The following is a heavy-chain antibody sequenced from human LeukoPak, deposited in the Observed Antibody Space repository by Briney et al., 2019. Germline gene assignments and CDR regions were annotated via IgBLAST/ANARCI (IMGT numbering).Heavy chain of an antibody. CDR1: GFTFSSYW. CDR2: IKQDGSEK. Sequence: GGSLRLSCAASGFTFSSYWMSWVRQAPGKGLEWVANIKQDGSEKYYVDSVKGRFTTSRDNAKNSLYLQMNSLRAEDTAVYYCARDQAASQVYYFDYWGQGTLVTVSS. CDR3: ARDQAASQVYYFDY. D-gene: IGHD2-15*01. V-gene: IGHV3-7*01. J-gene: IGHJ4*02.